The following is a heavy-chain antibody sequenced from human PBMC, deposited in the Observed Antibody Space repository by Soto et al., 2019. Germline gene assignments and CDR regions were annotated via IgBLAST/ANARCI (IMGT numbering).Heavy chain of an antibody. D-gene: IGHD2-21*01. Sequence: ASVKVSCKASGGTFSSYAISWVRQAPGQGLEWMGGIIPIFGTANYAQKFQGRVTITADESTSTAYMELSSLRSEDTAVYYCARVQYCGGDCYDYWGQGTLVTVSS. V-gene: IGHV1-69*13. J-gene: IGHJ4*02. CDR2: IIPIFGTA. CDR1: GGTFSSYA. CDR3: ARVQYCGGDCYDY.